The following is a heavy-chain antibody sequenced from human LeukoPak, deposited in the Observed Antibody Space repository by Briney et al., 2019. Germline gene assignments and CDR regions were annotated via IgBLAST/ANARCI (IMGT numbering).Heavy chain of an antibody. Sequence: PGGPLRLSCAASGFTFSSYAMHWVRQAPGKGLEWVAVISYDGSNKYYADSVKGRFTISRDNSKNTLYLQMNSLRAEDTAVYYCARERMIVVAKGIDYWGQGTLVTVSS. CDR1: GFTFSSYA. CDR2: ISYDGSNK. V-gene: IGHV3-30-3*01. J-gene: IGHJ4*02. CDR3: ARERMIVVAKGIDY. D-gene: IGHD3-22*01.